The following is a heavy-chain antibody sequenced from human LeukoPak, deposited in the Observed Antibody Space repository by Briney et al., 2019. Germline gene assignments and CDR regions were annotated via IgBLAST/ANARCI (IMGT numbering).Heavy chain of an antibody. CDR3: ARVTYYYDSSGYYRYYFDY. J-gene: IGHJ4*02. V-gene: IGHV4-61*02. D-gene: IGHD3-22*01. Sequence: SETLSLTCTVSGGSISSASYYWSWIRQPAGKGLEWIGRIYTSGSTNYNPSLKSRVSISVDTSKNQFSLELTSVTAADTAVYYCARVTYYYDSSGYYRYYFDYWGQGTLVTVSS. CDR2: IYTSGST. CDR1: GGSISSASYY.